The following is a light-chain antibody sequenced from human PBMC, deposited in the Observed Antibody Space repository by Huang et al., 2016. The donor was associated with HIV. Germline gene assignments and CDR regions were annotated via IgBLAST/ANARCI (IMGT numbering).Light chain of an antibody. CDR1: QDISNF. CDR2: SVS. CDR3: QKYDSAPRT. V-gene: IGKV1-27*01. J-gene: IGKJ1*01. Sequence: DIQMTQSPSSLSASLGDRVTITCRASQDISNFLACYQQKPGGVPKLLIHSVSTLQSGVPSRFSGSGSGTDFTLTISSLQPEDVALYFCQKYDSAPRTFGQGTKVEIK.